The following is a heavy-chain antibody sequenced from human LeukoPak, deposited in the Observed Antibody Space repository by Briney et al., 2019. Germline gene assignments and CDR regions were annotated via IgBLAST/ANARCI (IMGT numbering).Heavy chain of an antibody. CDR1: GFTFSSYA. CDR3: AKLRAAGTIYFDY. D-gene: IGHD6-13*01. J-gene: IGHJ4*02. V-gene: IGHV3-23*01. CDR2: ISGSGGST. Sequence: GGSLRLSCAASGFTFSSYAMSWVRQAPGKGLEWFSAISGSGGSTYYADSVKGWFTISRDNSKNTLYLQMNSLRAEDTAVYYCAKLRAAGTIYFDYWGQGTLVTVSS.